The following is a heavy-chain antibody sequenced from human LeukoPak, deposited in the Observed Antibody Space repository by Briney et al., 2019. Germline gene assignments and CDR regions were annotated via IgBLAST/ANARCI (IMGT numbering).Heavy chain of an antibody. Sequence: SETLSLTCTVSGGSISSYYWSWIRQPPGKGLEWIGYIYYSGSTNYNPSLKSRVTISVDTSKNQFSLKLSPVTAAATAVYYCARTTYYDFWSGYFFDYWGQGTLVTVSS. CDR1: GGSISSYY. CDR2: IYYSGST. V-gene: IGHV4-59*01. J-gene: IGHJ4*02. D-gene: IGHD3-3*01. CDR3: ARTTYYDFWSGYFFDY.